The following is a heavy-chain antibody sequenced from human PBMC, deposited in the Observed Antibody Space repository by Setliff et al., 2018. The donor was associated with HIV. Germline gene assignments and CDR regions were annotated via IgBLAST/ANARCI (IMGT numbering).Heavy chain of an antibody. CDR1: GYTFTSYY. CDR2: LNPSGDGT. CDR3: ARGGYHGFGCYGYY. V-gene: IGHV1-46*01. Sequence: GASVKVSCKASGYTFTSYYVHWVRQAPGQGLEWMGILNPSGDGTAYAQKFQGRVTMSRDTSTSTVYMELSRLRSDDTAVYYCARGGYHGFGCYGYYWGQGTLVTVSS. J-gene: IGHJ4*02. D-gene: IGHD3-10*01.